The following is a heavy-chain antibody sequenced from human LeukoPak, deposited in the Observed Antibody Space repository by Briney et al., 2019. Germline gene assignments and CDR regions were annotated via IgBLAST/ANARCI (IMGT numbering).Heavy chain of an antibody. CDR2: ISGSGGST. Sequence: GGSLRLSCAASGFTFNSYWMHWVRQAPGKGLEWVSAISGSGGSTYYADSVKGPFTISRDNSKNTLYLQMNSLRAEDTAVYYCAKDPAVVAATAFDIWGQGTMVTVSS. D-gene: IGHD2-15*01. CDR1: GFTFNSYW. CDR3: AKDPAVVAATAFDI. V-gene: IGHV3-23*01. J-gene: IGHJ3*02.